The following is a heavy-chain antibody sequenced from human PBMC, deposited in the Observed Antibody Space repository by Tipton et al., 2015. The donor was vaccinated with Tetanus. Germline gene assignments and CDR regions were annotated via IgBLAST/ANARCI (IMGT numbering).Heavy chain of an antibody. CDR1: DGPVSSGTYC. CDR3: ATQTDNWFDP. V-gene: IGHV4-39*01. CDR2: IYYSGST. J-gene: IGHJ5*02. Sequence: TLSLTCTVSDGPVSSGTYCWGWIRQPPGKGLEWIGNIYYSGSTYYNASLESRVTISIDTSKNVFSLKLTSVTAADTAVYYCATQTDNWFDPWGQGTLVTVSS.